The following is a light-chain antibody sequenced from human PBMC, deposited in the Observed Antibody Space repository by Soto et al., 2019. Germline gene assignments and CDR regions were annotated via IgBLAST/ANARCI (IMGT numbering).Light chain of an antibody. V-gene: IGLV2-23*02. J-gene: IGLJ1*01. CDR3: CSYVGSNIFYV. Sequence: QSVLTQPASVSGSPGQSITISCTGTNSDLGTYNLVSWYQQHPGKAPKTIIYEVTKRPSGVSKRFSGSKSGNTASLTISGLQADDEADYYCCSYVGSNIFYVFGTGTKVTVL. CDR1: NSDLGTYNL. CDR2: EVT.